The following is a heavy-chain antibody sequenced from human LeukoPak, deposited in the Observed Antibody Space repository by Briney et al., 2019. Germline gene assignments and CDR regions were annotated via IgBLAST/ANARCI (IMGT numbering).Heavy chain of an antibody. CDR2: ISYDGSNK. J-gene: IGHJ4*02. D-gene: IGHD3-16*02. CDR3: AKGVFKAFGGVITPFDY. Sequence: GRSLRLSCAASGFTFSSYAMHWVRQAPGKGLEWVAVISYDGSNKYYADSVKGRFTISRDNSKNTLYLQMNSLRAEDTAVYYCAKGVFKAFGGVITPFDYWGQGTLVTVSS. CDR1: GFTFSSYA. V-gene: IGHV3-30*04.